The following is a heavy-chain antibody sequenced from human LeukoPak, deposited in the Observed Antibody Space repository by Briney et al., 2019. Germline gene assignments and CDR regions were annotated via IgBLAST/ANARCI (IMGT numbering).Heavy chain of an antibody. CDR2: ISAYNGNT. D-gene: IGHD5-24*01. CDR3: ARAANPDQDIATPDY. V-gene: IGHV1-18*01. CDR1: GCTFTSYG. J-gene: IGHJ4*02. Sequence: ASVKVSCKPSGCTFTSYGICWVRQAPGQGLEWMGWISAYNGNTNYAHKLQGRVTLAKATSRSTAYMEMRSLRTDDTAVYYCARAANPDQDIATPDYWGQGTLVTASS.